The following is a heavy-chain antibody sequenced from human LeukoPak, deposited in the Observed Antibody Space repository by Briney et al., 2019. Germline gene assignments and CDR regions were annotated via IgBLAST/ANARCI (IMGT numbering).Heavy chain of an antibody. CDR2: ISGSGGST. Sequence: GGSLRLSCAASGFTLRSYAMSWVRQAPGKGLEWVSAISGSGGSTYYADSVKGRFTISRDNSKNTLYLQMNSLRAEDTAVYYCAKSGSYYGSGSPYGYWGQGTLVTVSS. D-gene: IGHD3-10*01. V-gene: IGHV3-23*01. CDR3: AKSGSYYGSGSPYGY. CDR1: GFTLRSYA. J-gene: IGHJ4*02.